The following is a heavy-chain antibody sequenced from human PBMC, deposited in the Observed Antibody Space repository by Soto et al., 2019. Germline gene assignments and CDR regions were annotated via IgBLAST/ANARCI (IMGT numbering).Heavy chain of an antibody. CDR3: TTGDLVVIDC. V-gene: IGHV3-15*01. CDR1: GFTFSNAW. D-gene: IGHD3-22*01. Sequence: EVQLVESGGGLVKPGGSLRLSCAASGFTFSNAWMSWVRQAPGKGLEWVGRIKSKTDGGTTDYAAPVRGRFTISRDDSKNTLSLQMISLIAADAAVYYCTTGDLVVIDCWGQGTLVTVSS. CDR2: IKSKTDGGTT. J-gene: IGHJ4*02.